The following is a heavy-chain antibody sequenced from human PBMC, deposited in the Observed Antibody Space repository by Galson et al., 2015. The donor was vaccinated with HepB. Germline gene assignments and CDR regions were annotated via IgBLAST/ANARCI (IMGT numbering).Heavy chain of an antibody. D-gene: IGHD2-2*01. CDR1: GFTFSSYA. J-gene: IGHJ4*02. V-gene: IGHV3-30*04. Sequence: SLRLSCAAPGFTFSSYAMHWVRQAPGKGLEWVAVISYDGSNKYYADSVKGRFTISRDNSKNTLYLQMNSLRAEDTAVYYCARDIGEYQLLGQFDYWGQGTLVTVSS. CDR2: ISYDGSNK. CDR3: ARDIGEYQLLGQFDY.